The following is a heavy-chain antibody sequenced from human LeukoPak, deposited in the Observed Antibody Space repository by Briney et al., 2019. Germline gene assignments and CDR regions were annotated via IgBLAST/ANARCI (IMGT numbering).Heavy chain of an antibody. D-gene: IGHD2-21*01. CDR3: TTSYCGGDCYSDFDY. CDR2: IKSKTDGGTT. Sequence: GGSLRLSCAASGFTFSNAWMSWVRQAPGKGLEWVGRIKSKTDGGTTDYAAPVKGRFTISRDDSKNTLYLQMNSLKTEDTAVYYCTTSYCGGDCYSDFDYWGQGTLVTVSS. CDR1: GFTFSNAW. V-gene: IGHV3-15*01. J-gene: IGHJ4*02.